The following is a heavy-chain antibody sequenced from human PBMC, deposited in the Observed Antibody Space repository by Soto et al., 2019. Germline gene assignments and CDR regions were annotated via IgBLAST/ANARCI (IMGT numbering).Heavy chain of an antibody. Sequence: SETLSLTCAVSDGSISSGGYSWSWIRQPPGKGLEWIGYIYHSGSTYYNPSLKSRVTISVDRSKNQFSLKLSSVTAADTAVYYCAGGLPEYYYDSSGLGAFDIWGQGTSVPGS. CDR3: AGGLPEYYYDSSGLGAFDI. CDR1: DGSISSGGYS. V-gene: IGHV4-30-2*01. D-gene: IGHD3-22*01. CDR2: IYHSGST. J-gene: IGHJ3*02.